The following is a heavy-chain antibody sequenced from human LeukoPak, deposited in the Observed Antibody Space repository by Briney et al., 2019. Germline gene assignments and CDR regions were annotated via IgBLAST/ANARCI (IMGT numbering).Heavy chain of an antibody. D-gene: IGHD2-15*01. Sequence: ASVKVSCKASGYTFTGYYMHWVRQAPGQGIEWMGIINPSGGSTSYAQKFQGRVTMTRGTSTSTVYMELSSLRSEDMAVYYCARDYLKVVVAGTAPSAGHMDYWGQGTLVTVSS. CDR3: ARDYLKVVVAGTAPSAGHMDY. CDR2: INPSGGST. V-gene: IGHV1-46*01. J-gene: IGHJ4*02. CDR1: GYTFTGYY.